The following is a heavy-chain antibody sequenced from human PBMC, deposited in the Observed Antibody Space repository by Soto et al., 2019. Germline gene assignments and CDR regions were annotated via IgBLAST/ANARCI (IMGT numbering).Heavy chain of an antibody. CDR1: GGSISRYY. D-gene: IGHD2-8*02. V-gene: IGHV4-59*08. Sequence: QVQLQESGPGLVKPSETLSLTCSVSGGSISRYYCSWVRQPPGKGLEWIGHMHYSGNTRYNPSLKSRAPVSLDPSKNQFSLKLSSVTAADTAVYYCATSTGWPGFDFWGQGTLATVSS. J-gene: IGHJ4*02. CDR3: ATSTGWPGFDF. CDR2: MHYSGNT.